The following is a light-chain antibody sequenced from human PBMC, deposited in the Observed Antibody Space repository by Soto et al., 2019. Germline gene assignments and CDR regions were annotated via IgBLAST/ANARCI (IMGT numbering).Light chain of an antibody. J-gene: IGLJ2*01. Sequence: QPVLTQPPSASGTPGQRVNISCSGSSSNIGSNYVYWYRQFPGTAPKLLIQRNNQRPSGVPARFSGSKSGTSASLAISGLRSEDEADYYCGGWDDSLSGPVFGGGTQLTVL. CDR3: GGWDDSLSGPV. V-gene: IGLV1-47*01. CDR1: SSNIGSNY. CDR2: RNN.